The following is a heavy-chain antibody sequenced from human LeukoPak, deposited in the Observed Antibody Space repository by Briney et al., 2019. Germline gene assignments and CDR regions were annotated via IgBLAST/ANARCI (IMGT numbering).Heavy chain of an antibody. CDR1: GFTFTTYG. CDR3: AKDMQQWLALDY. Sequence: GGSLRLSCAPSGFTFTTYGMHWVRQPPGKGLEWVAVISYDGSYKFYADSVKGRFTISRDNSKNTLDLQMNSLRAEDTAVYYCAKDMQQWLALDYWGQGTLVSVSS. D-gene: IGHD6-19*01. J-gene: IGHJ4*02. CDR2: ISYDGSYK. V-gene: IGHV3-30*18.